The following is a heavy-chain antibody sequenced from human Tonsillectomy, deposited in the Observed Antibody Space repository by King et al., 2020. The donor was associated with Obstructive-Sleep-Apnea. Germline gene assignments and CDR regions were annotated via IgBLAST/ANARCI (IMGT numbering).Heavy chain of an antibody. CDR2: IFSNDEK. Sequence: TLKESGPVLVKPTETLTLTCTVSGFSLSNARMGVSWIRQPPGKALEWLAHIFSNDEKSYSTSLKSRLTISKDTSKSQVVLTMTNMDPVDTATYYCERTPKEGYSYDQHWFDPWGQGTLVTVSS. CDR3: ERTPKEGYSYDQHWFDP. D-gene: IGHD5-18*01. J-gene: IGHJ5*02. V-gene: IGHV2-26*01. CDR1: GFSLSNARMG.